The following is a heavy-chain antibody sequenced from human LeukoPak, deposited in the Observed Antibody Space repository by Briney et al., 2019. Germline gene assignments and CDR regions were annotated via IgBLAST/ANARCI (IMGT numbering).Heavy chain of an antibody. D-gene: IGHD6-6*01. CDR2: IYYSGST. CDR1: GGSISSSSYY. CDR3: ARGGAARLHFQN. J-gene: IGHJ1*01. V-gene: IGHV4-39*07. Sequence: KTSETLSLTCTVSGGSISSSSYYWGWIRQPPGKGLEWIGSIYYSGSTYYNPSLQSRVTISVDTSKNQFSLNLNSVTAADTAVYYCARGGAARLHFQNWGQGTLVTVSS.